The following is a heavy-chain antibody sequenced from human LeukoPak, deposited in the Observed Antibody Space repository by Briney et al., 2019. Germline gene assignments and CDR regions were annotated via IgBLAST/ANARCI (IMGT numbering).Heavy chain of an antibody. J-gene: IGHJ4*02. Sequence: GGSLRLSCAASGFTFSSYWMSWVRQAPGKGLEWVANIKQDGSEKYYVDSVKGRFTISRDNANNSLYLQMNSLRAKDTAVYYCARIQDDFWSGYAYYFDYWGQGTLVTVSS. CDR3: ARIQDDFWSGYAYYFDY. D-gene: IGHD3-3*01. V-gene: IGHV3-7*01. CDR2: IKQDGSEK. CDR1: GFTFSSYW.